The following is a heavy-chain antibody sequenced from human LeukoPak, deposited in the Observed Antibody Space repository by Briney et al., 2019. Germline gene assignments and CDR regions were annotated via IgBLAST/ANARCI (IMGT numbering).Heavy chain of an antibody. D-gene: IGHD2-2*01. CDR3: ARPLNAGPGYYFDY. J-gene: IGHJ4*02. V-gene: IGHV5-51*01. CDR2: IYPGHSHT. Sequence: GXGLXXXXXIYPGHSHTRYSPSFQGQVTISADKSISTTYLQWSSLKASDTAIYYCARPLNAGPGYYFDYWGQGTLVSVSS.